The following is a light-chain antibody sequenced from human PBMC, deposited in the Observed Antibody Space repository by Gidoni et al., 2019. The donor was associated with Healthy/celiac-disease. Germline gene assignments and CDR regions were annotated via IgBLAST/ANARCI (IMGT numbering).Light chain of an antibody. Sequence: SALTQPASVSGPPGQSITISCTGTSSDVGGYNYVSWYQQHPGKAPKLMIYEVSNQPSGVSNRFSGSKSGNTASLTIAGLQAEDEADYYCSSYTSSSTVVFGGGTKLTVL. CDR2: EVS. V-gene: IGLV2-14*01. CDR1: SSDVGGYNY. J-gene: IGLJ2*01. CDR3: SSYTSSSTVV.